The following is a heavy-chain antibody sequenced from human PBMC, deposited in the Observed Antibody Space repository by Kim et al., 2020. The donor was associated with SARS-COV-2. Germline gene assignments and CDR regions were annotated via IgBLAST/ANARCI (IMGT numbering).Heavy chain of an antibody. J-gene: IGHJ4*02. V-gene: IGHV4-4*02. CDR2: IYHSGST. D-gene: IGHD6-13*01. CDR1: GGSISSSNW. CDR3: ARGGGPGYSSSPYDY. Sequence: SETLSLTCAVSGGSISSSNWWSWVRQPPGKGLEWIGEIYHSGSTNYNPSLKSRVTISVDKSKNQFYLKLSSVTAADTAVYYCARGGGPGYSSSPYDYWGQGTLVTVSS.